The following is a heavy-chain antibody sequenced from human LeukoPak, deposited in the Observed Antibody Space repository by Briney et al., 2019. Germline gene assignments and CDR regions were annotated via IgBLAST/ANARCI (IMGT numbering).Heavy chain of an antibody. CDR3: ARDRYGPTPAQFDY. D-gene: IGHD4-17*01. Sequence: PGRPLRLSCAASGFTFSSYGMHWVRQAPGKGLEWVAVIWYDGSNKYYADSVKGRFTISRDNSKNTLYLQMNSLRAEDTAVYYCARDRYGPTPAQFDYWGQGTLVTVSS. CDR2: IWYDGSNK. J-gene: IGHJ4*02. V-gene: IGHV3-33*01. CDR1: GFTFSSYG.